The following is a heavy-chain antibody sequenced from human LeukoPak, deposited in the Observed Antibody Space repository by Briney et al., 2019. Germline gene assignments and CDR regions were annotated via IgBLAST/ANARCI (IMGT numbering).Heavy chain of an antibody. J-gene: IGHJ4*02. CDR2: IYYSGST. V-gene: IGHV4-39*07. Sequence: SETLSLTCTVSGGSISSSSYYWGWIRQPPGKGLEWIGSIYYSGSTYYNPSLKSRVTISVDTSKNQFSLKLSSVTAADTAVYYYARGLGIAAADIFDYWGQGTLVTVSS. CDR3: ARGLGIAAADIFDY. D-gene: IGHD6-13*01. CDR1: GGSISSSSYY.